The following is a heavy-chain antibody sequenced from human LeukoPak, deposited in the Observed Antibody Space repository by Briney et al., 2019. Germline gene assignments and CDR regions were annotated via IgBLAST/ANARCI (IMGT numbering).Heavy chain of an antibody. V-gene: IGHV3-23*01. CDR2: ISGSGGST. Sequence: GGSLRLSCAASGFTFSSYAMSWVRQAPGKGLKWVSAISGSGGSTYYADSVKGRFTISRDNSKNTLYLQVNSLRAEDTAVYYCAKDPAIVVVVAAHFDYWGQGTLVTVSS. CDR1: GFTFSSYA. D-gene: IGHD2-15*01. J-gene: IGHJ4*02. CDR3: AKDPAIVVVVAAHFDY.